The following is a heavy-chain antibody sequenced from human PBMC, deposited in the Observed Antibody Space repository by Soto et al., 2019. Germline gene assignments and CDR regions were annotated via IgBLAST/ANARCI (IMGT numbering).Heavy chain of an antibody. CDR2: ISGSGGST. CDR3: AKCRIRSSSWYVDWFDP. Sequence: PGGSLRLSCAASGFTFSSYAMSWVRQAPGKGLEWVSAISGSGGSTYYADSVKGRFTISRDNSKNALYLQMNSLRAEDTAVYYCAKCRIRSSSWYVDWFDPWGQGTLVTVSS. D-gene: IGHD6-13*01. J-gene: IGHJ5*02. V-gene: IGHV3-23*01. CDR1: GFTFSSYA.